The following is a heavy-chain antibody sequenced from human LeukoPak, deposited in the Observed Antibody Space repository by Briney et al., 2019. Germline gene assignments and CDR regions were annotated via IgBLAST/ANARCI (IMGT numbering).Heavy chain of an antibody. V-gene: IGHV3-66*01. CDR3: ARALRPFDY. CDR1: GFTVSSNY. J-gene: IGHJ4*02. Sequence: PGGSLRLSCAASGFTVSSNYMSWARQAPGKGLEWVSVIYSGGNTYYADSVKGRFTMSRDSSENTVYLQMNSLRAEDTAVYYCARALRPFDYWGQGTLVTVSS. D-gene: IGHD5-12*01. CDR2: IYSGGNT.